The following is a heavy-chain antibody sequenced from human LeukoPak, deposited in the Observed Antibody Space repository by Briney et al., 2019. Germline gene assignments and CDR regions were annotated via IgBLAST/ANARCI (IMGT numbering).Heavy chain of an antibody. CDR3: ARGSESPSSDGWVVTATALDS. CDR2: INPSGGST. D-gene: IGHD2-15*01. J-gene: IGHJ4*02. V-gene: IGHV1-46*01. Sequence: ASVKVSCKASGYTLTRYYIHWVRQAPGQGLEWMGIINPSGGSTNYAQRFQGRVTMTRDTSTSTVYMELSSLRSEDAAVYYCARGSESPSSDGWVVTATALDSWGQGTLVTVSS. CDR1: GYTLTRYY.